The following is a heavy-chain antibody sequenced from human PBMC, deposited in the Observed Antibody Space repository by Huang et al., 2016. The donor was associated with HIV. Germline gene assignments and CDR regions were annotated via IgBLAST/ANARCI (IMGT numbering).Heavy chain of an antibody. CDR1: DYTFNTYG. CDR3: ARQGFGRSDAFDI. D-gene: IGHD3-10*01. J-gene: IGHJ3*02. CDR2: SSGYNGNT. V-gene: IGHV1-18*01. Sequence: VQLVQSESEAKKPGASVKVSCKASDYTFNTYGINWVRQAPGQGLEWMGWSSGYNGNTKYAQKCQHRVTLTTDTSTTTAYRELRTLLSDDTAVYYCARQGFGRSDAFDIWGQGTMVSVSS.